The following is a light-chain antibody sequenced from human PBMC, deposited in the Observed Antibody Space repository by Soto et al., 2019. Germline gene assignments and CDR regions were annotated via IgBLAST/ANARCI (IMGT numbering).Light chain of an antibody. CDR2: DAS. Sequence: EIVLTQSPATLSLSPGERATLSCRASQSVSSYLAWYQQKPGQAPRLLIYDASNRATGIPARFSGSGSGTDFTLTISDLEPEDFAVYYCQQRSNWPFFGPGTKVDIK. V-gene: IGKV3-11*01. CDR3: QQRSNWPF. CDR1: QSVSSY. J-gene: IGKJ3*01.